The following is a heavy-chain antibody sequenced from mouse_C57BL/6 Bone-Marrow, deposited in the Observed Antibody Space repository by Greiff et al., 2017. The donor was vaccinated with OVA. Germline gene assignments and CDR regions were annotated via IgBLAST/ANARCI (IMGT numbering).Heavy chain of an antibody. V-gene: IGHV2-2*01. CDR2: IWRGGST. CDR1: GFSLTSYG. CDR3: ARNGDWVYWYFDV. D-gene: IGHD4-1*01. Sequence: QVHVKQSGPGLVQPSQSLSITCTVSGFSLTSYGVHWVRQSPGKGLEWLGVIWRGGSTDYNAAFISSLSISKDNSKSQVFFKMNSLQADDTAIYYCARNGDWVYWYFDVWGTGTTVTVSS. J-gene: IGHJ1*03.